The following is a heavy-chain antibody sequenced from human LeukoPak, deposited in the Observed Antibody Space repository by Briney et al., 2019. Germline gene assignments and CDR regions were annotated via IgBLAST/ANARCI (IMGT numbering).Heavy chain of an antibody. CDR1: GGSISSSSYY. J-gene: IGHJ5*02. CDR3: ARVQSLGYWDWFDP. V-gene: IGHV4-39*07. D-gene: IGHD2-15*01. Sequence: SETLSLTCTVSGGSISSSSYYWGWIRQPPGKGLEWIGRIYTSGSTNYNPSLKSRVTMSVDTSKNQFSLKLSSVTAADTAVYYCARVQSLGYWDWFDPWGQGTLVTVSS. CDR2: IYTSGST.